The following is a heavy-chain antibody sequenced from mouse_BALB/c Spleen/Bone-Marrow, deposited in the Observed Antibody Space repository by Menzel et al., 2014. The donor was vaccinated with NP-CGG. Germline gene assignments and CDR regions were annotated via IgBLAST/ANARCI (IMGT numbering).Heavy chain of an antibody. J-gene: IGHJ2*01. CDR3: ARDAGRGNFDY. V-gene: IGHV7-1*02. D-gene: IGHD4-1*01. Sequence: EVHLVESGGGLVQPGGSLRLSCATSGFTFSDFYMEWVRQPPGKRLEWIAASRNRRNDYTTEYSASVKGRFIVSRDTSQSTLYLQMNALRAEDTAIYYCARDAGRGNFDYWGQGTTLTVSS. CDR1: GFTFSDFY. CDR2: SRNRRNDYTT.